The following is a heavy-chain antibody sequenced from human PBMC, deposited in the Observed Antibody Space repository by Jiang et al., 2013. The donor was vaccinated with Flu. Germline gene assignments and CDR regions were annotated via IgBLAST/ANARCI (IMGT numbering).Heavy chain of an antibody. Sequence: KPTQTLTLTCTFSGFSLSTSGMCVSWIRQPPGKALEWLARIDWDDDKYYSTSLKTRLTISKDTSKNQVVLTMTNMDPVDTATYYCARTRLWFGELYYFDYWGQGTLVTVSS. CDR2: IDWDDDK. V-gene: IGHV2-70*11. CDR3: ARTRLWFGELYYFDY. J-gene: IGHJ4*02. D-gene: IGHD3-10*01. CDR1: GFSLSTSGMC.